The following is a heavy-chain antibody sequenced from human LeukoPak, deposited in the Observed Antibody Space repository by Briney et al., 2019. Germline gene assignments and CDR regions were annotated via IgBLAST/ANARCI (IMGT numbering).Heavy chain of an antibody. CDR2: INTNTGNP. CDR1: GYTFTSYA. V-gene: IGHV7-4-1*02. J-gene: IGHJ4*02. CDR3: AREWDCSSTSCYGFGDFFDY. D-gene: IGHD2-2*01. Sequence: GASVKVSCKASGYTFTSYAMNWVRQAPGQGLEWMGWINTNTGNPTYAQGFTGRFVFSLDTSVSTAYLQISSLKAEDTAVYYCAREWDCSSTSCYGFGDFFDYWGQGTLVTVSS.